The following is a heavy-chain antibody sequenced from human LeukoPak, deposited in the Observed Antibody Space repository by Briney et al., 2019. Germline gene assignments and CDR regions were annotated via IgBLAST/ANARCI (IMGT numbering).Heavy chain of an antibody. J-gene: IGHJ3*02. V-gene: IGHV3-9*01. Sequence: GGSLRLSCAASGLTFDDFAFHWVRQVPGKGLEWVSAISWNSGYISYADSVKGRFAISRDNAMNALYLQMTNLRPEDTALYYCAKDRVVSGYGPLDIWGQGTMLTVSS. CDR2: ISWNSGYI. CDR3: AKDRVVSGYGPLDI. CDR1: GLTFDDFA. D-gene: IGHD5-12*01.